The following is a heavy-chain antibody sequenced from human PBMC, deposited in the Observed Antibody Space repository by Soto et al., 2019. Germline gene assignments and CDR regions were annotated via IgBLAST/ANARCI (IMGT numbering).Heavy chain of an antibody. V-gene: IGHV3-23*01. D-gene: IGHD3-3*01. CDR1: GFTFSGYA. J-gene: IGHJ4*02. Sequence: GGSLRLSCAASGFTFSGYAMSWVRQAPGKGLEWVSTIGTSGSNSYYPDSVKGRFTISRDNSKNTLYLQMNSLRAEDTAVYYFSKDQYDFWSGYQYYFDYWGQGTLVTVSS. CDR2: IGTSGSNS. CDR3: SKDQYDFWSGYQYYFDY.